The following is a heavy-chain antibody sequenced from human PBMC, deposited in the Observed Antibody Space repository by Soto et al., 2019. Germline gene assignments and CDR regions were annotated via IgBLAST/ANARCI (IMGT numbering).Heavy chain of an antibody. CDR2: IYNTGRT. Sequence: SETLSLTCTVSGGSISSSSWSWIRQPPGRGLEWIGYIYNTGRTDYNPSLKSRVTISVDTSKNHFSLKLSSVTPADPAVYYCARARFCTSTSCYHYFDFWCQGTLVTVSS. J-gene: IGHJ4*02. D-gene: IGHD2-2*01. CDR1: GGSISSSS. CDR3: ARARFCTSTSCYHYFDF. V-gene: IGHV4-59*01.